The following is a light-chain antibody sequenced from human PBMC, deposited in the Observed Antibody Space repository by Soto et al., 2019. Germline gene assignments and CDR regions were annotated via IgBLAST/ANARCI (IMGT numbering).Light chain of an antibody. CDR2: GAS. Sequence: EIGLTQSPGTLALSPGERATLSCRASQSVSSSYLAWYQQKPGQAPRLLIYGASSRATGIPDRFSGSGSGTDFTLTISRLEPEDFAVYYCQQYGSSPRALPLGGGPKVDIK. CDR1: QSVSSSY. J-gene: IGKJ4*01. CDR3: QQYGSSPRALP. V-gene: IGKV3-20*01.